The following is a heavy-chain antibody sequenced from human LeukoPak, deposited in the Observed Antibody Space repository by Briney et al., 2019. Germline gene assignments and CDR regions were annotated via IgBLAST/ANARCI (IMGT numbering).Heavy chain of an antibody. CDR3: SRGLTESGAKYYSDH. D-gene: IGHD4/OR15-4a*01. Sequence: GGSLRLSCTGSGFNSGDYAMSWVRQAPGKGLEWVGLIRSRLYGGAAEYGASVNGRFTVSRDDSQRIAYLQMNSLKTDDTAVYYCSRGLTESGAKYYSDHWGQGTLVTVSS. V-gene: IGHV3-49*04. CDR2: IRSRLYGGAA. CDR1: GFNSGDYA. J-gene: IGHJ4*02.